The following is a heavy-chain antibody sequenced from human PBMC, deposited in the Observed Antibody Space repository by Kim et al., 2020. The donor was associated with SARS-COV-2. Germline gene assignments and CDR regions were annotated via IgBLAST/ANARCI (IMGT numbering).Heavy chain of an antibody. V-gene: IGHV3-30*02. J-gene: IGHJ4*02. Sequence: VEGRFTISRDNSKNTLFLQMNNLRTEETALYYCVKEAAFTTIVVDYYFDYWGQGTLVTVSS. CDR3: VKEAAFTTIVVDYYFDY. D-gene: IGHD3-22*01.